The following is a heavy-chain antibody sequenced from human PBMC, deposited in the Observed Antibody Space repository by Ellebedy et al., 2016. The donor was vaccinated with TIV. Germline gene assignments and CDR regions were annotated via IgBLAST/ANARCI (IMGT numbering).Heavy chain of an antibody. Sequence: PGGSLRLSCVASGFTFSSYAMCWVRQAPGKGLEWVSTISASGGNTHFPDSVEGRFTISRDSSKNTLYLQMNSLRAEDTAVYYCARDAAGNGGKLDYWGQGALVTVSS. D-gene: IGHD4-23*01. J-gene: IGHJ4*02. CDR2: ISASGGNT. CDR3: ARDAAGNGGKLDY. CDR1: GFTFSSYA. V-gene: IGHV3-23*01.